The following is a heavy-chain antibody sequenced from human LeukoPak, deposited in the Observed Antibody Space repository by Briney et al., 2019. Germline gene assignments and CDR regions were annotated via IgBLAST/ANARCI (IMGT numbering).Heavy chain of an antibody. Sequence: GRSLRLSCAASGFTFSSYGMHWVRQAPGKGLEWVSLIYSGGTTYSADSVKGRFTISRDNSKNTLHLQMNSLRGDDTAVYYCARDTDYYGSGRHGYFDHWGQGTLVTVSS. CDR3: ARDTDYYGSGRHGYFDH. CDR2: IYSGGTT. CDR1: GFTFSSYG. V-gene: IGHV3-NL1*01. J-gene: IGHJ1*01. D-gene: IGHD3-10*01.